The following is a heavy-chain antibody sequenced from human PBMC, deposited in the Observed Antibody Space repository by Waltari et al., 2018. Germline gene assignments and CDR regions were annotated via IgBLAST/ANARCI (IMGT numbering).Heavy chain of an antibody. V-gene: IGHV4-59*08. CDR3: ARQRSNSDFDY. CDR1: GGSISSYY. CDR2: IYYSGST. Sequence: QVQLQESGPGLVKPSETLSLTCTVSGGSISSYYWSWIRQPPGKGLEWIGYIYYSGSTHYNPSLKSRVTISVDTSKNQFSLKLSSVTAADTAVYYCARQRSNSDFDYWGQGTLVTVSS. D-gene: IGHD4-4*01. J-gene: IGHJ4*02.